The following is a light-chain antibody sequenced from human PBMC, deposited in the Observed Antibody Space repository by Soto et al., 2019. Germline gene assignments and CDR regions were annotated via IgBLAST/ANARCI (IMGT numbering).Light chain of an antibody. CDR2: GVS. J-gene: IGKJ2*01. Sequence: DIVLTQSPATLSVSPGDTVTLSCRASESLFGFLAWYQQKPGQAPRLLMYGVSTRATGIPARFSGGGSATNFTLTISSLRSEDSAFYCCQCYNDWPFASGLGTRLEI. CDR3: QCYNDWPFA. CDR1: ESLFGF. V-gene: IGKV3-15*01.